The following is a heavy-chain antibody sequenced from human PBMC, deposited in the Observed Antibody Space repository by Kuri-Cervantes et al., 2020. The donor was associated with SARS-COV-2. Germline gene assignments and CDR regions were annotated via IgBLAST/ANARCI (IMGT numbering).Heavy chain of an antibody. CDR3: ARGLFRINRDGYNVYWYFDL. CDR1: GGSVSSGSYY. D-gene: IGHD5-24*01. J-gene: IGHJ2*01. Sequence: GSLRLSCTVSGGSVSSGSYYWSWIRQPPGKGLEWIGYIYYSGSTNYNPSLKSRVTISVDTSKNQFSLKLSSVTAADTAVYYCARGLFRINRDGYNVYWYFDLWGRGTLVTVSS. V-gene: IGHV4-61*01. CDR2: IYYSGST.